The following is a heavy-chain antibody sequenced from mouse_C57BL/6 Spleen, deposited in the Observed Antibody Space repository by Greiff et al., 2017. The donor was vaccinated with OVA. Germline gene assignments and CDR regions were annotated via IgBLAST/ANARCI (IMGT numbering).Heavy chain of an antibody. J-gene: IGHJ3*01. CDR3: ATNWDRFAY. V-gene: IGHV1-52*01. Sequence: QVQLQQPGAELVRPGSSVKLSCKASGYTFTSYWMHWVKQRPIQGLEWIGNIDPSDSETNYNQKFKDKATLTVDKSSSTAYMQLSSLTSEDSAVYYCATNWDRFAYWGQGTLVTVSA. D-gene: IGHD4-1*01. CDR1: GYTFTSYW. CDR2: IDPSDSET.